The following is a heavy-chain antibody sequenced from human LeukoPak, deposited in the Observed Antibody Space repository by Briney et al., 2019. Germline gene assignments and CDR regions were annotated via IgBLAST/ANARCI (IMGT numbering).Heavy chain of an antibody. CDR2: ISSSSSYI. Sequence: GGSLRLSCAASGFTFSSYSMNWVRQAPGKGLEWVSSISSSSSYIYYADSVKGRFTISRDSAKNSLYLQMNSLRAEDTAVYYCARETYCTSASCPIGDYFDYWGQGTLVTVSS. CDR1: GFTFSSYS. D-gene: IGHD2-2*01. V-gene: IGHV3-21*01. J-gene: IGHJ4*02. CDR3: ARETYCTSASCPIGDYFDY.